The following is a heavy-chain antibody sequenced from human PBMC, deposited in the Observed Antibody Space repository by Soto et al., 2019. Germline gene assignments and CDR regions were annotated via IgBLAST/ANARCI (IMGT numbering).Heavy chain of an antibody. CDR1: GYNFNTYW. D-gene: IGHD2-2*01. CDR3: ARQYAAFDY. J-gene: IGHJ4*02. V-gene: IGHV5-51*01. Sequence: PGESLKISCKGSGYNFNTYWIGWVRQMPGKGLEWMGIIYPADSDTRYNPSFQGQVTISADKSISTAYLQWSSLKASDTAIHYCARQYAAFDYWGQGTLVTVSS. CDR2: IYPADSDT.